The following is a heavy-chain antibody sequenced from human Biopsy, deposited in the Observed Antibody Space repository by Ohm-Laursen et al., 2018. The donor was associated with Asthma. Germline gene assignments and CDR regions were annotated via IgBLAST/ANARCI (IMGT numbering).Heavy chain of an antibody. CDR3: ARHWNWGSFFDY. D-gene: IGHD7-27*01. V-gene: IGHV4-39*01. J-gene: IGHJ4*02. CDR2: ISYTGNT. Sequence: SDTLSLTCTVSGGSMSSSSYSWGWIRQPPGKGLEWIGSISYTGNTDIPSLRSRVTLSVDTSKNNFSLKLTSVTAADTAAFYCARHWNWGSFFDYWGQGMLVTVSS. CDR1: GGSMSSSSYS.